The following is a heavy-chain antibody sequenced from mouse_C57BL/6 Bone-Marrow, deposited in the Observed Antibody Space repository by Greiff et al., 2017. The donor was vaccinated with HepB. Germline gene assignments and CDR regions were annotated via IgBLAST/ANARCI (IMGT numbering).Heavy chain of an antibody. CDR2: IHPNSGST. CDR1: GYTFTSYW. Sequence: VKLQQPGAELVKPGASVKLSCKASGYTFTSYWMHWVKQRPGQGLEWIGMIHPNSGSTNYNEKFKSKATLTVDKSSSTAYMQLSSLTSEDSAVYYCAKIYYYGSSYLYWYFDVWGTGTTVTVSS. D-gene: IGHD1-1*01. CDR3: AKIYYYGSSYLYWYFDV. V-gene: IGHV1-64*01. J-gene: IGHJ1*03.